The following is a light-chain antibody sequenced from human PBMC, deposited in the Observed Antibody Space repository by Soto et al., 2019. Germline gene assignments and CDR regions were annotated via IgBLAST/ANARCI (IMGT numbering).Light chain of an antibody. Sequence: DIQMTQSPSTLSASVGDRVTITCRASQSISGRLAWYQQKPGKGPNLLIYDASTLQSGVPSRFRGSGYGSEFTLTSSSLQPDDSGTFYCQQYESYYTFGQGTKLEIK. CDR3: QQYESYYT. CDR1: QSISGR. CDR2: DAS. J-gene: IGKJ2*01. V-gene: IGKV1-5*01.